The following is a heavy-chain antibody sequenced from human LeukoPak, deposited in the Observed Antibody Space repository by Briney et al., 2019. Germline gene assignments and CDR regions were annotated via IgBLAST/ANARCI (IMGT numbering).Heavy chain of an antibody. V-gene: IGHV1-2*02. CDR1: GYTFTGYY. CDR2: INPNSGGT. Sequence: ASVKVSCKASGYTFTGYYMHWVRQAPGQGLEWMGWINPNSGGTNYAQKFQGRVTITRNTSISTAYMELSSLRSEDTAVYYCARPARYSSSWYWGGFDPWGQGTLVTVSS. CDR3: ARPARYSSSWYWGGFDP. D-gene: IGHD6-13*01. J-gene: IGHJ5*02.